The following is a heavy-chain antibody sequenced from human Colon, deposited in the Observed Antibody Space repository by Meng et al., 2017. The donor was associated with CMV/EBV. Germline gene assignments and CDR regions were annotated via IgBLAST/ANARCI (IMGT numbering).Heavy chain of an antibody. CDR3: VRESGPTAVRDNRFDP. CDR1: GFAFSGYW. Sequence: GFAFSGYWMHWVRQAPGEGPVWVSRINHDGSNTIYADSVKGRFTISRDNAKNTVYLQMNNLRAEDTAVYCCVRESGPTAVRDNRFDPWGQGTLVTVSS. D-gene: IGHD6-6*01. J-gene: IGHJ5*02. V-gene: IGHV3-74*01. CDR2: INHDGSNT.